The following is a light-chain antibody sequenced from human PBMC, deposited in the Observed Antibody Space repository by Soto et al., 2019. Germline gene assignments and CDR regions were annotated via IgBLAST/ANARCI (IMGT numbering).Light chain of an antibody. V-gene: IGLV2-14*01. CDR2: EVS. Sequence: QAVVTQPASVSGSPGQSITISCTGTSSDVGAYNYVSWYQQQSGKAPKLMIHEVSNRPSGVSNRFSGSKSGNTASLTISGLQAEDEADYYCSSYTTSRAYVFGIGTQLTVL. CDR1: SSDVGAYNY. CDR3: SSYTTSRAYV. J-gene: IGLJ7*01.